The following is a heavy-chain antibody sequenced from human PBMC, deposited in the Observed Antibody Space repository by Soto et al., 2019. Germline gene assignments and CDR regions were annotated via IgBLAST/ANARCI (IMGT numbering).Heavy chain of an antibody. V-gene: IGHV4-4*02. CDR3: ASRDPGTSVDY. J-gene: IGHJ4*02. CDR1: GGSFTSNNW. D-gene: IGHD1-7*01. CDR2: IYRTGST. Sequence: SETLSLTCAVSGGSFTSNNWWTWVRQPPGQGLEWIGEIYRTGSTNYNPSLKSRVTISLDKSENQFSLKVTSLTATDTAVYYCASRDPGTSVDYWGQGTLVTVSS.